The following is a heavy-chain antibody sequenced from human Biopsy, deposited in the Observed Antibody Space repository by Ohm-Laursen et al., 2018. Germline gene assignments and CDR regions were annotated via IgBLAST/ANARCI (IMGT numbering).Heavy chain of an antibody. CDR3: ARTPGKAVAGRFLDL. Sequence: SQTLSLTCSVSGGSTNDYFWSWIRQPAGETLEWIGRIYSSGGSSYNPSLKSRISMSMDTSNNQFSLTLTFVTAADTAVYYCARTPGKAVAGRFLDLWGRGTLVTVSS. J-gene: IGHJ2*01. CDR1: GGSTNDYF. V-gene: IGHV4-4*07. CDR2: IYSSGGS. D-gene: IGHD6-13*01.